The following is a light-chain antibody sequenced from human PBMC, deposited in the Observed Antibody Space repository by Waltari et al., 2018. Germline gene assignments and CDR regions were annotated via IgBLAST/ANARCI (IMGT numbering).Light chain of an antibody. V-gene: IGKV1-5*01. J-gene: IGKJ2*01. CDR3: QQYYRYYT. CDR1: QRINTW. Sequence: IQMTQSPSALSASVGDRVTITCRASQRINTWMAWYQQRPGKAPKVLIYDVSTLESGVPSRFSGSGSGTEFTLAINNLQTEDFATYFCQQYYRYYTFGQGAKLEIK. CDR2: DVS.